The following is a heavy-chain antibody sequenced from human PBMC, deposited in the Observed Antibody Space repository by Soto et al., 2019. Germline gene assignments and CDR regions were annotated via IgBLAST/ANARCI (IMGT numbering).Heavy chain of an antibody. D-gene: IGHD3-3*01. J-gene: IGHJ5*02. V-gene: IGHV4-34*01. CDR3: ARGPVTIFGVARGWFDP. CDR1: GGSFSGYY. CDR2: INHSGST. Sequence: SETLSLTCAVDGGSFSGYYWSWIRQPPGKGLEWIGEINHSGSTNYNPSLKSRVTISVDTSKNQFSLKLSSGTAADTAVYYCARGPVTIFGVARGWFDPWGQGTLVTAPQ.